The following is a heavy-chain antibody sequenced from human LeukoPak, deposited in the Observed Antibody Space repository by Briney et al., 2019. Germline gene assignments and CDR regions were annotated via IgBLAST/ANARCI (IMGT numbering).Heavy chain of an antibody. CDR2: ISAYNGNT. CDR1: GYTFTSYG. Sequence: ASVKVSCKASGYTFTSYGISWVRQAPGQGLEWMGWISAYNGNTNYAQKLQGRVTMTTDTSTSTAYMELRSLRSDDTAVYYCARVVRYCSSTSCYTSYAFDIWGQGTMVTVSS. J-gene: IGHJ3*02. V-gene: IGHV1-18*01. CDR3: ARVVRYCSSTSCYTSYAFDI. D-gene: IGHD2-2*02.